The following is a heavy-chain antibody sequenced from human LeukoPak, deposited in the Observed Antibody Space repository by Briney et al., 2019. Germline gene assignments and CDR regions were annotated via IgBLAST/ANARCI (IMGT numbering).Heavy chain of an antibody. CDR2: IYPGDSDT. Sequence: GESLKISCESSGYSFTNYWIGWVRQMPGKGLEWMGIIYPGDSDTRYSPSFQGQVTISADKSISTAYLQWSSLKASDTAIYYCGGLLQAYYSELWGQGTLVTVSS. CDR1: GYSFTNYW. J-gene: IGHJ4*02. CDR3: GGLLQAYYSEL. D-gene: IGHD3-22*01. V-gene: IGHV5-51*01.